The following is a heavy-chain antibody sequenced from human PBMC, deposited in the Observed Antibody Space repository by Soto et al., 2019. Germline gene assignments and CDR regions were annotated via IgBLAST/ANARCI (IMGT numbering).Heavy chain of an antibody. CDR1: GYTFTSYA. CDR3: ARAVAVAADFDY. V-gene: IGHV1-3*01. Sequence: GASVKVSCKASGYTFTSYAMHWVRQAPGQRLEWMGWINAGNGNTKYSQKLQGRVTITRDTSASTAYMELSSLRSEDTAVYYCARAVAVAADFDYWGQGTLVTVSS. D-gene: IGHD6-19*01. CDR2: INAGNGNT. J-gene: IGHJ4*02.